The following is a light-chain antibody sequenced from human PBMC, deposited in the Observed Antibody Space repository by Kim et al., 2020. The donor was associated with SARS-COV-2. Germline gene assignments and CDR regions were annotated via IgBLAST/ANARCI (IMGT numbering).Light chain of an antibody. V-gene: IGLV4-69*01. CDR2: VNSDGSH. J-gene: IGLJ2*01. CDR1: SGHSTYA. CDR3: QTWDTGVV. Sequence: QSVLTQSPSASASLGASVKLTCTLSSGHSTYAIAWHQQQPEKGPRYLMKVNSDGSHIKGAGIPDRFSGSSSGAERYLSISSLQSDDEADYYCQTWDTGVVFGGGTQLNGL.